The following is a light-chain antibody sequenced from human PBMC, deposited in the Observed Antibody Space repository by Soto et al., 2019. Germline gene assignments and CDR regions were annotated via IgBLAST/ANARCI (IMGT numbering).Light chain of an antibody. J-gene: IGLJ2*01. CDR1: SSDVGGYNY. V-gene: IGLV2-14*01. CDR2: DVS. CDR3: SSYTGSNTPVV. Sequence: QSALTQPASVSGSPGQSITISCTGTSSDVGGYNYVSWDQQHPGKAPNLIIFDVSNRPSGVSNRFSGSKSGNSASLTISGLQAEEEADYYCSSYTGSNTPVVFGGGTKLTVL.